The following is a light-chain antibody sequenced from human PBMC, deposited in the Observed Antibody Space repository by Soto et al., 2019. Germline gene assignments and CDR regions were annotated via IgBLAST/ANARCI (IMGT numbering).Light chain of an antibody. V-gene: IGKV1-39*01. J-gene: IGKJ4*01. Sequence: IQMTQCPASVSASVGDTVTITCRASQSSSSYLNWYQQKQGKAPQLLIYAAASLQSGVPPRFSGSGSGTDYTLTISSLQPEDFATYDCQQSYSTLPLTFGEGTKVDIK. CDR1: QSSSSY. CDR3: QQSYSTLPLT. CDR2: AAA.